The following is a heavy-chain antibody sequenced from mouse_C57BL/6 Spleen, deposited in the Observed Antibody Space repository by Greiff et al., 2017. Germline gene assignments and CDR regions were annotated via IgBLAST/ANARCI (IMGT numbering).Heavy chain of an antibody. D-gene: IGHD1-1*02. Sequence: VQLQQPGAELVKPGASVKLSCKASGYTFTSYWMQWVKQRPGQGLEWIGEIDPSDSYTNYNQKFKGKATLTVDTSSSTAYMHRSSLTSEDSAVYYCARLGGYFDYWGQGTTLTVSS. CDR1: GYTFTSYW. CDR2: IDPSDSYT. V-gene: IGHV1-50*01. CDR3: ARLGGYFDY. J-gene: IGHJ2*01.